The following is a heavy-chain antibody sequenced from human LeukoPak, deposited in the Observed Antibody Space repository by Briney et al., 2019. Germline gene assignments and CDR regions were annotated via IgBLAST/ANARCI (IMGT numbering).Heavy chain of an antibody. J-gene: IGHJ4*02. Sequence: GGSLRLSCAASGFTVSNNYMSWVRQAPGKGLEWVSVIHSGGTTNYADSVQGRFTISRDNSKTTVYLHMNSLRAEDTAVYYRARDSDSGYGPFASWGQGTLVTVPS. CDR1: GFTVSNNY. V-gene: IGHV3-53*01. CDR2: IHSGGTT. D-gene: IGHD5-12*01. CDR3: ARDSDSGYGPFAS.